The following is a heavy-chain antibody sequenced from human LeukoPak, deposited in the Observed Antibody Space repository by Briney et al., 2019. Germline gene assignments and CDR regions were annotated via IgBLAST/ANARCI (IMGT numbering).Heavy chain of an antibody. J-gene: IGHJ6*02. V-gene: IGHV3-30*18. CDR3: AKDTTDIIAGRYFDWTYYYYGMDV. D-gene: IGHD3-9*01. CDR2: ISYDGSNK. CDR1: GFTFSSYG. Sequence: GGSLRLSCAASGFTFSSYGMHWVRQAPGKGLEWVAVISYDGSNKYYADSVKGRFTISRDNSKNTLYVQMNSLRPEDTAVYYCAKDTTDIIAGRYFDWTYYYYGMDVWGQGTTVTVSS.